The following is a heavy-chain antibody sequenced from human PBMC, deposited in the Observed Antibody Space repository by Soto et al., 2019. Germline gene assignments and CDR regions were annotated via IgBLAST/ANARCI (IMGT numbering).Heavy chain of an antibody. J-gene: IGHJ4*02. V-gene: IGHV3-23*01. CDR3: AEYSSSWYFGC. CDR2: ISGSGGST. CDR1: GFTFSSYA. Sequence: GGSLSLSCAASGFTFSSYAMSWVRQAPGKGLEWVSSISGSGGSTNYADSVKGRFSISRDNSKNTLYLQMNSLKAEDTAVYYCAEYSSSWYFGCWGQGTQVTVSS. D-gene: IGHD6-13*01.